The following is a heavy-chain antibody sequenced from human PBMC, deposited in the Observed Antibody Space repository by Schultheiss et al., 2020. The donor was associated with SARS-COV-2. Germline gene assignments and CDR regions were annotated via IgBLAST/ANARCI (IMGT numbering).Heavy chain of an antibody. CDR3: ARDGGSSSDRFDP. D-gene: IGHD6-13*01. J-gene: IGHJ5*02. CDR2: IYYSGST. Sequence: SETLSLTCTVSGGSISSGGYYWSWIRQHPGKGLEWIGYIYYSGSTYYNPSLKSRVTISGDTSKNQFSLKLSSVTAADTAVYYCARDGGSSSDRFDPWGQGTLVTVSS. V-gene: IGHV4-31*03. CDR1: GGSISSGGYY.